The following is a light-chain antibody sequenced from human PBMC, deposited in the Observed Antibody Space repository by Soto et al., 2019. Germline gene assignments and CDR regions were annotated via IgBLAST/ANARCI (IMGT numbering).Light chain of an antibody. Sequence: HSALTQPRSVSGSPGQSVTISCTGTSSDVGGYNYVSWYQQHPGKAPKLMIYDVSKRPSGVPDRFSGSKSGNTASLTISGLQAEDEADYYCCSYAGSYTLFGGGTQLTVL. J-gene: IGLJ2*01. V-gene: IGLV2-11*01. CDR2: DVS. CDR3: CSYAGSYTL. CDR1: SSDVGGYNY.